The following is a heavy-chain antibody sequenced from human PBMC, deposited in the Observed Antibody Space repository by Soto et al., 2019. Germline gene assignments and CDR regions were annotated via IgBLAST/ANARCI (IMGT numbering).Heavy chain of an antibody. CDR3: AHLNTRGSYFAY. CDR2: VCWNDDK. Sequence: SGPTLVNRTQPLTLTCTFPGFSLSTSRVGVGWIPQPPGKALEWLAHVCWNDDKYYSLSLKSRLTISKDTSKSQVVLTMTNMDPVDTATYYCAHLNTRGSYFAYWGQGALVTVSS. CDR1: GFSLSTSRVG. V-gene: IGHV2-5*01. J-gene: IGHJ4*02.